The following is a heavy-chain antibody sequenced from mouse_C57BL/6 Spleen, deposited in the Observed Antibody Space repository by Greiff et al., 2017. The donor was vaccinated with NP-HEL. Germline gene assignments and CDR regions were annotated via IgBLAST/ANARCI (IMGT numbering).Heavy chain of an antibody. CDR3: ATTVVPYYAMDY. J-gene: IGHJ4*01. D-gene: IGHD1-1*01. V-gene: IGHV1-53*01. Sequence: VQLQQPGAELVRPGTSVKLSCKASGYTFTSYWMHWVKQRPGQGLEWIGNINPSNGGTNYNEKFKSKATLTVDKSSSTAYMQLSSLTSEDSAVYYCATTVVPYYAMDYWGQGTSVTVSS. CDR1: GYTFTSYW. CDR2: INPSNGGT.